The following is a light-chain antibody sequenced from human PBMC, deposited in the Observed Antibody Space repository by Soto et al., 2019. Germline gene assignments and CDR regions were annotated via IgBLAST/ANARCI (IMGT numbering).Light chain of an antibody. CDR3: SSFSSSSTGV. J-gene: IGLJ2*01. CDR1: SSDVGGYDY. CDR2: DVS. V-gene: IGLV2-14*01. Sequence: QSALTQPASVSGSPGQSITISCSGTSSDVGGYDYVSWYQQHPAKAPKLLIYDVSNRPSGVSIRFSGSKSGSTASLTISGLQAEDEADYYCSSFSSSSTGVFGGGTQLTVL.